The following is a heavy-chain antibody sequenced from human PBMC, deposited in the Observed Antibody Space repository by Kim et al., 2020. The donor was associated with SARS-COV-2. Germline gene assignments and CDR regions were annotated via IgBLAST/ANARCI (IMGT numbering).Heavy chain of an antibody. CDR3: AREGYSSSSLDWFDP. D-gene: IGHD6-6*01. CDR1: GGTFSSYA. V-gene: IGHV1-69*13. Sequence: SVKVSCKASGGTFSSYAISWVRQAPGQGLEWMGGIIPIFGTANYAQKFQGRVTITADESTSTAYMELSSLISEDTAVYYCAREGYSSSSLDWFDPWGQGTLVTVSS. J-gene: IGHJ5*02. CDR2: IIPIFGTA.